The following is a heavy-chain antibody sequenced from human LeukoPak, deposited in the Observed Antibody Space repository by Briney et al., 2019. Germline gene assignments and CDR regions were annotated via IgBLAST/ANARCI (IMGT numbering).Heavy chain of an antibody. D-gene: IGHD5-18*01. CDR2: INRDGSGI. J-gene: IGHJ4*02. CDR3: ANTGYNYVFDY. V-gene: IGHV3-74*01. CDR1: GFTFSTYW. Sequence: PGGSLRLSCAASGFTFSTYWMHWVRQAPGKGLVWISRINRDGSGITYADSVKGRFTISRDNAKSILYLQMNSLRAEDTAVYYCANTGYNYVFDYWGRGTLVTVSS.